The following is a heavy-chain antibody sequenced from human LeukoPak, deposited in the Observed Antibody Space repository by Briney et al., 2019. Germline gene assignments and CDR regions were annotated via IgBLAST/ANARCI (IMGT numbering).Heavy chain of an antibody. Sequence: GVSLRLSCAASGFTFSRYRMNWVRQAPGKGREGVSSISSNSSYIYYAVSVKRRFNIYRESAKNSVSLQMNSLRAEDTAVYYCARVVAGTGDYWGQGTLVTVSS. J-gene: IGHJ4*02. CDR2: ISSNSSYI. CDR1: GFTFSRYR. D-gene: IGHD6-19*01. V-gene: IGHV3-21*01. CDR3: ARVVAGTGDY.